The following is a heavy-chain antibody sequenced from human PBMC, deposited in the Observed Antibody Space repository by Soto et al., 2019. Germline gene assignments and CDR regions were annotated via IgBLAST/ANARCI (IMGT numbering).Heavy chain of an antibody. D-gene: IGHD3-22*01. CDR2: ISYDGSNT. J-gene: IGHJ4*02. CDR3: ARDGHSYDSSGYGTGDFGY. V-gene: IGHV3-30-3*01. CDR1: GVKFSSYG. Sequence: VGSLRLSCAASGVKFSSYGMHWVRQTPEKGLVWVAVISYDGSNTYYADSVKGRFTISSDNSKNTLYLQMNSLRAEDTAVYYCARDGHSYDSSGYGTGDFGYWGQGTLVTVSS.